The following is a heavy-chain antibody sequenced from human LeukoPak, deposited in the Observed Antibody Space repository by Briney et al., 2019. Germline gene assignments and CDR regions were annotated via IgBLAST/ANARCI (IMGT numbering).Heavy chain of an antibody. D-gene: IGHD3-9*01. CDR2: ISAYNGNT. CDR1: GYTFTSYG. Sequence: ASEKVSCKASGYTFTSYGISWVRQAPGQGLEWMGWISAYNGNTNYAQKLQGRVTMTTDTSTSTAYMELRSLRSDDTAVYYCARVNYDILTGYYNPWGQGTLVTVSS. CDR3: ARVNYDILTGYYNP. J-gene: IGHJ5*02. V-gene: IGHV1-18*01.